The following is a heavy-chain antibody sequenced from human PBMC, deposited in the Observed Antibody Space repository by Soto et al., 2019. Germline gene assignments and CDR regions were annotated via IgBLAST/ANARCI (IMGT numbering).Heavy chain of an antibody. D-gene: IGHD6-19*01. CDR1: GFTFSSYA. J-gene: IGHJ4*02. Sequence: GGSLRLSCAASGFTFSSYAMSWVRQAPGKGLEWVSAISGSGGSTYYADSVKGRFTISRDNSKNTLYLQMNSLRAEDTAVYYCACPESYSSGWYWPNYFDYWGQGTLVTVSS. CDR2: ISGSGGST. CDR3: ACPESYSSGWYWPNYFDY. V-gene: IGHV3-23*01.